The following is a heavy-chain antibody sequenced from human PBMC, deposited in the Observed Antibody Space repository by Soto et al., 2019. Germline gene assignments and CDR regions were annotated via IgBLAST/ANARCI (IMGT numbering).Heavy chain of an antibody. CDR2: IYTSGST. J-gene: IGHJ4*02. V-gene: IGHV4-4*07. D-gene: IGHD1-26*01. CDR3: ARDHDEGAMWYYFDY. CDR1: GGSISSYY. Sequence: PSETLSLTCTVSGGSISSYYWSWIRQPAGKGLEWTGRIYTSGSTNYNPSLKSRVTMSVDTSKNQFSLKLSSVTAADTAVYYCARDHDEGAMWYYFDYWGQGTLVTVSS.